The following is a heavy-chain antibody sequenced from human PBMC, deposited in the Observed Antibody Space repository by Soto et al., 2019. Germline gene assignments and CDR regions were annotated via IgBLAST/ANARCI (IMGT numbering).Heavy chain of an antibody. CDR3: ARDRASGYSYGPFDY. D-gene: IGHD5-18*01. CDR1: GYTFTSYG. CDR2: ISAYNGNT. Sequence: QVQLVQSGAEVKKPGASVKVSCKASGYTFTSYGISWVRQAPGQGLEWMGWISAYNGNTNYVQKLQGRVTMTTDTSTSTAYMELRSLRSDDTAVYYCARDRASGYSYGPFDYWGQGTLVTVSS. V-gene: IGHV1-18*01. J-gene: IGHJ4*02.